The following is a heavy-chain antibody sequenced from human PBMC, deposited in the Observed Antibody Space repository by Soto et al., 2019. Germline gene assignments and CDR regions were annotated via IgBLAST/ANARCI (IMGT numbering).Heavy chain of an antibody. CDR2: ISYDGSNK. CDR1: GFTFSSYG. J-gene: IGHJ5*02. Sequence: QVQLVESGGGVVQPGRSLRLSCAASGFTFSSYGMHWVRQAPGKGLEWVAVISYDGSNKYYADSVKGRFTISRDNSKNMLYLQMNSLRAEDTAVYYCAKDACMGDFCFWFDPWGQGTLVTVSS. D-gene: IGHD3-16*01. CDR3: AKDACMGDFCFWFDP. V-gene: IGHV3-30*18.